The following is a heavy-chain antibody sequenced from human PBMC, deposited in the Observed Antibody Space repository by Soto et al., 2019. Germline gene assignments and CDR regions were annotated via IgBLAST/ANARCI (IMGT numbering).Heavy chain of an antibody. D-gene: IGHD7-27*01. CDR2: IIPIFGTA. J-gene: IGHJ5*02. CDR1: GGTFSSYA. CDR3: AGSLGRGQFDP. Sequence: QVQLMQSGAEVKKPGSSVKVSCKASGGTFSSYAISWERQAPGQGLEWMGGIIPIFGTAHYAQKFQGRVTITADESTSTVYMELSSLRSEDTAVYYCAGSLGRGQFDPWGQGTLVTVSS. V-gene: IGHV1-69*01.